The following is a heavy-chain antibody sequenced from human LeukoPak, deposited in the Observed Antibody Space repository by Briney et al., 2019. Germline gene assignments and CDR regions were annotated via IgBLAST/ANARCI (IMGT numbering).Heavy chain of an antibody. D-gene: IGHD6-6*01. Sequence: PGGSLRLSCTASGFSFSGHWMHWARQLPGKGLVWVSRISPTGSTTSYADSVKGRFTVSRDNAKNTLYLQVNNLRAEVTAVYYCARGPNSNWSGLDFWGQGTLLTVSS. CDR2: ISPTGSTT. CDR3: ARGPNSNWSGLDF. V-gene: IGHV3-74*01. J-gene: IGHJ4*02. CDR1: GFSFSGHW.